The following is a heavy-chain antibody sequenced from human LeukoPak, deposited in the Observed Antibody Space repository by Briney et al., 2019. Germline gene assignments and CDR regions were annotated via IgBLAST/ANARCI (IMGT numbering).Heavy chain of an antibody. CDR3: LQYNSENT. Sequence: PGGSLRLSCLASGLTFSNSWMTWVRQAPGKGLEWVANIKKDGSETYYVDSVRGRFTVSRDNDKNSLYLEMNSLRDEDTAVYYCLQYNSENTWGQGTLVTVSS. CDR1: GLTFSNSW. CDR2: IKKDGSET. J-gene: IGHJ5*02. V-gene: IGHV3-7*01. D-gene: IGHD1-14*01.